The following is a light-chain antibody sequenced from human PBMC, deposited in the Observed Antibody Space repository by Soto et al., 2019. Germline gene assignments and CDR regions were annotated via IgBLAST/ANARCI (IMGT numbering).Light chain of an antibody. CDR3: QQTYKTPYT. CDR2: AAS. J-gene: IGKJ2*01. CDR1: QSISSY. Sequence: DIQMTQSPSSLSASVGDRVTITCRASQSISSYLNWYQQKPGKAPEFLIFAASNLQSGVPSRFSGSGSGREFTLTISSLQPEDFATYYCQQTYKTPYTFGQGTKLEIK. V-gene: IGKV1-39*01.